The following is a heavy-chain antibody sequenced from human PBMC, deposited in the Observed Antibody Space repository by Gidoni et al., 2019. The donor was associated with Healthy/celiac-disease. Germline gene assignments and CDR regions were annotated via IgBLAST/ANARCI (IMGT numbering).Heavy chain of an antibody. Sequence: QVQLQESGPGLVKPSETLSLTCTVSGGSISSYYWSWIRQPPGKGLEWIGYIYYSGSTNYNPSLKSRVTISVDTSKNQFSLKLSSVTAADTAVYYCASHSGSYPHFDYWGQGTLVTVSS. CDR1: GGSISSYY. J-gene: IGHJ4*02. CDR3: ASHSGSYPHFDY. D-gene: IGHD1-26*01. V-gene: IGHV4-59*01. CDR2: IYYSGST.